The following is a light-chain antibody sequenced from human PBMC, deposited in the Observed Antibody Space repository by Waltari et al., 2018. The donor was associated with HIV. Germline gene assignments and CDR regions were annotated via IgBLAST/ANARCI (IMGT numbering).Light chain of an antibody. Sequence: QSVLTQPPSASGTPGQRVTISCSGSSSNIGSYTVNWYQQLPGTAPKLLIYSNNQRPSGVPDLFSCSKSGTSASLAISGLQSEDEADYYCAAWDDSLNGWVFGGGTKLTVL. CDR2: SNN. J-gene: IGLJ3*02. CDR1: SSNIGSYT. V-gene: IGLV1-44*01. CDR3: AAWDDSLNGWV.